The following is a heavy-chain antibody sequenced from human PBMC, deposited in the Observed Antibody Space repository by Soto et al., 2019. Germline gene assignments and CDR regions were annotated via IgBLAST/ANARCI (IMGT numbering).Heavy chain of an antibody. CDR3: AAICSSTRCYGTDV. CDR2: IYTRGST. J-gene: IGHJ6*02. Sequence: QVQLQESGPGLGKPSETLSLTCTVSGASIRSYFWSWIRQPAGKGLEWIGRIYTRGSTDYNPSLESRVTMSVDTSKKQFSMKFTSVTAAATAVYYCAAICSSTRCYGTDVWGQGASVNVSS. D-gene: IGHD2-2*01. CDR1: GASIRSYF. V-gene: IGHV4-4*07.